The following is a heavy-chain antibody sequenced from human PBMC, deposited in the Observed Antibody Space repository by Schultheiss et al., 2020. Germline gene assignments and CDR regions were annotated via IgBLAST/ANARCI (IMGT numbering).Heavy chain of an antibody. J-gene: IGHJ4*02. V-gene: IGHV3-11*01. CDR2: ISTSDTTM. D-gene: IGHD5-12*01. CDR1: GFSFSDYY. Sequence: GESLKISCAASGFSFSDYYMSWIRQAPGTGLESVSYISTSDTTMYYTDPVKGRLTISRDNAKNSLYLQMNSLRAEDTAVYYCAREYSGYDDITIFDYWGQGTLVTVSS. CDR3: AREYSGYDDITIFDY.